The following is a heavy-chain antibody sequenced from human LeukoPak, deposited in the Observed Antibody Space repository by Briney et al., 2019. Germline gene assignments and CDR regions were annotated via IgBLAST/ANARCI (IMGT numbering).Heavy chain of an antibody. D-gene: IGHD2-2*01. V-gene: IGHV1-2*02. CDR3: AREEGFCRSTSCSAPFDY. J-gene: IGHJ4*02. Sequence: GASVKVSCKASGYTFTGYYMHWVRQAPGQGLEWMGWINPNSGDTIYAQKFQGRVTMTRDTSITTAYMELSRPRSDDTAVYYCAREEGFCRSTSCSAPFDYWGQGTLVTVSS. CDR2: INPNSGDT. CDR1: GYTFTGYY.